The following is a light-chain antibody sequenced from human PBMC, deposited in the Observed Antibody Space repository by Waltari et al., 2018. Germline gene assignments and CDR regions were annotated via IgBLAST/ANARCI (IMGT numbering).Light chain of an antibody. V-gene: IGKV1-5*01. J-gene: IGKJ4*01. CDR3: QESYKTPPT. Sequence: DIQMTQSPSTLSASVGDRVTITCRASQSVSGWLAWYQQKPGKALKLLIYDASSLESGVPSRFRGSGSATEFTLTISSLQPEDFATYSCQESYKTPPTFGGGTKVEIK. CDR2: DAS. CDR1: QSVSGW.